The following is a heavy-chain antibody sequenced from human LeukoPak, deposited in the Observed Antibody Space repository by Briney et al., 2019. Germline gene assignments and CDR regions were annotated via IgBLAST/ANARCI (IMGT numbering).Heavy chain of an antibody. CDR3: ARDAMTFDRSQLGVDAFDI. Sequence: GASVKVSCKASGYTFTSYAMNWVRQAPGQGLEWMGWINTNTGNPTYAQGFTGRFVFSLDTSVSTAYLQISSLKAEDTAVYYCARDAMTFDRSQLGVDAFDIWGQGTMVTVSS. CDR1: GYTFTSYA. J-gene: IGHJ3*02. V-gene: IGHV7-4-1*02. D-gene: IGHD2-2*01. CDR2: INTNTGNP.